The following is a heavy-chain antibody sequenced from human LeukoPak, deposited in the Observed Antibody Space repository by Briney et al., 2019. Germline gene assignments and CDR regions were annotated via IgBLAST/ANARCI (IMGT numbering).Heavy chain of an antibody. CDR2: INADNGGT. Sequence: ASVTVSCTAPGYTFTGYYIHWVRQAPGQGLEWMGWINADNGGTRYAEKFQGRVTMTRDTSISTAYMELSRLTSDDTALYYCARGHCTNAVCRTFDYWGQGTLVTVSS. CDR1: GYTFTGYY. CDR3: ARGHCTNAVCRTFDY. V-gene: IGHV1-2*02. D-gene: IGHD2-8*01. J-gene: IGHJ4*02.